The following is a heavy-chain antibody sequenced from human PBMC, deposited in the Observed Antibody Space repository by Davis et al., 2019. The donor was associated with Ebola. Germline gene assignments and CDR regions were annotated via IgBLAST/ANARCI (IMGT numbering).Heavy chain of an antibody. D-gene: IGHD6-19*01. V-gene: IGHV4-59*01. J-gene: IGHJ1*01. CDR1: GGSFSGYY. CDR2: IYYSGST. CDR3: ARNEAVAGVGYFQH. Sequence: PSETLSLTCAVYGGSFSGYYWSWIRQPPGKGLEWIGYIYYSGSTNYNPSLKSRVTISVDTSKNQFSLKLSSVTAADTAVYYCARNEAVAGVGYFQHWGQGTLVTVSS.